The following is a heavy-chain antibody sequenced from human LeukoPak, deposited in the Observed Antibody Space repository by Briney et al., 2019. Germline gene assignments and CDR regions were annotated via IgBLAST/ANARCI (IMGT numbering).Heavy chain of an antibody. CDR1: GFTFSSYA. V-gene: IGHV3-30*01. CDR2: ISYDGSNK. J-gene: IGHJ4*02. D-gene: IGHD6-6*01. CDR3: ARSYSSSSLGY. Sequence: GGSLRLSCAAPGFTFSSYAMHWVRQAPGKGLEWVAVISYDGSNKYYADSVKGRFTISRDNSKNTLYLQMNSLRAEDTAVYYCARSYSSSSLGYWGQGTLVTVSS.